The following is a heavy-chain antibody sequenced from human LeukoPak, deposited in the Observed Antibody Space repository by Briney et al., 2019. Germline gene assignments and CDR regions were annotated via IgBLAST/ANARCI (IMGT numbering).Heavy chain of an antibody. J-gene: IGHJ3*02. D-gene: IGHD1-26*01. CDR1: GFTFSSYS. CDR2: ISSSSSYI. V-gene: IGHV3-21*01. CDR3: ARDPLVGATVVSAFDI. Sequence: GGSLRLSCAASGFTFSSYSMNWVRQAPGKGLEWVSSISSSSSYIYYADSVKGRFTISRDNAKNSLYLQMNSLRAEDTAVYYCARDPLVGATVVSAFDIWGQGTMVTVSS.